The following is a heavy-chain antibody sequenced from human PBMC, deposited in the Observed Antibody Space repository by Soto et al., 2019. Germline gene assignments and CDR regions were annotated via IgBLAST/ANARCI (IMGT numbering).Heavy chain of an antibody. CDR2: ISSSGSTI. CDR1: GFTFSDYY. V-gene: IGHV3-11*01. D-gene: IGHD3-10*01. Sequence: GGSLRLSCAASGFTFSDYYMSWIRQAPGKGLEWVSYISSSGSTIYYADSVKGRFTISRDNAKNSLYLQMNSLRAEDTAVYYCARAGSGLDEPDYYYYYGMGVWGQGTTVTVSS. CDR3: ARAGSGLDEPDYYYYYGMGV. J-gene: IGHJ6*02.